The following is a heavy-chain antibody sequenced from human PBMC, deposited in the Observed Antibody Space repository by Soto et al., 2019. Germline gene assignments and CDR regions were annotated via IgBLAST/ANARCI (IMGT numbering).Heavy chain of an antibody. J-gene: IGHJ4*02. CDR3: ARERWDFDY. CDR1: GGSITDYY. D-gene: IGHD1-26*01. CDR2: IHYSGST. V-gene: IGHV4-59*01. Sequence: KTSETLSLTCTVSGGSITDYYWSWIRQSPRKGLEWIGNIHYSGSTNYNPSLKSRVTISVDTSKTQFSLKLTSATAADTAVYYCARERWDFDYWGQGTLVTVSS.